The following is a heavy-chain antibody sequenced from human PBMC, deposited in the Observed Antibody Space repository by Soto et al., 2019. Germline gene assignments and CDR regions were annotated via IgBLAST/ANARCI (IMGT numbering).Heavy chain of an antibody. CDR3: ARELSSWYGEDYYYGMDV. CDR1: GFTFSSYA. Sequence: GGSLRLSCAASGFTFSSYAMHWVRQAPGKGLEWVAVISYDGSNKYYADSVKGRFTISRDNSKHTLYLQMNSLRAEDTAVYYCARELSSWYGEDYYYGMDVWGQGTTVTVSS. V-gene: IGHV3-30-3*01. J-gene: IGHJ6*02. D-gene: IGHD6-13*01. CDR2: ISYDGSNK.